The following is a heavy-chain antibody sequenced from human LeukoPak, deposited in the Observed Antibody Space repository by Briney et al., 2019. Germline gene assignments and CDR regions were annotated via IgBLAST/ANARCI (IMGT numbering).Heavy chain of an antibody. V-gene: IGHV4-59*08. CDR1: GGSISSHY. J-gene: IGHJ3*02. CDR3: ARLRYSYGFPAFDI. CDR2: IYYSGST. D-gene: IGHD5-18*01. Sequence: PSETLSLTCTVSGGSISSHYWSWIRQPPGKGLEWIGYIYYSGSTNYNPSLESRVTISVDTSKNQFSLKLSSVTAADTAVYYCARLRYSYGFPAFDIWGQGTMVTVSS.